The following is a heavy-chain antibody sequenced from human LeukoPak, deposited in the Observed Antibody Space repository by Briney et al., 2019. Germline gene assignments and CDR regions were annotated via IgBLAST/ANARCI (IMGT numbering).Heavy chain of an antibody. CDR1: GGSISSGGDY. CDR2: IYHSGST. D-gene: IGHD6-13*01. J-gene: IGHJ6*03. Sequence: SETLSLTCTVSGGSISSGGDYWSWIRQPPGKGLEWIGYIYHSGSTYYNPSLKSRVTISVDRSKNQFSLKLSSVTAADTAVYYCARDKEGIAAPRYYMDVWGKGTTVTVSS. V-gene: IGHV4-30-2*01. CDR3: ARDKEGIAAPRYYMDV.